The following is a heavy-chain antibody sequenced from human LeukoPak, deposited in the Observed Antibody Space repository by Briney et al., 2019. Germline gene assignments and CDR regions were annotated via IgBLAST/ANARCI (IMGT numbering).Heavy chain of an antibody. Sequence: GGSLRLSCAASGFXFSSYGIHWVRQAPGKGLEWVGVISYDGSNKYYADSVKGRFTISRDNSKNTLYLQMNSLRAEDTAVYYCAKDLVLRYFDWAFDYWGQGTLVTVSS. D-gene: IGHD3-9*01. V-gene: IGHV3-30*18. J-gene: IGHJ4*02. CDR3: AKDLVLRYFDWAFDY. CDR2: ISYDGSNK. CDR1: GFXFSSYG.